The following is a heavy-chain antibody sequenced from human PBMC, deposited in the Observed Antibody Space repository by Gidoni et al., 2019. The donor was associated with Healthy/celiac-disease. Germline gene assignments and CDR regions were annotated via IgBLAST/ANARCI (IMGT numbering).Heavy chain of an antibody. D-gene: IGHD4-17*01. CDR2: ISSSSSYI. CDR3: AREDRGDYVGYYYYYYMDV. J-gene: IGHJ6*03. CDR1: GFTFRRSS. V-gene: IGHV3-21*01. Sequence: EVQLVESGGGLVKPGGSLRLSCAASGFTFRRSSMNWFRQASGKGLEWVSTISSSSSYIYYADSVKGRFTISRDNAKNSLYLQMNSLRAEDTAVYYCAREDRGDYVGYYYYYYMDVWGKGTTVTVSS.